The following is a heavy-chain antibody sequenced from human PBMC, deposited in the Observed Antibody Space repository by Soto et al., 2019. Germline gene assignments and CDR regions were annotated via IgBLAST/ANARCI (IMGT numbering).Heavy chain of an antibody. V-gene: IGHV3-30*18. Sequence: QVHLVESGGGVVQPGRSLRLSCAASGFTFSSHAMHWVRQAPGKGLEWVTVVSNDESHKYYIDSVKGRFSISRDNSKSTLYLQMNSLGTDDTAVYYCAKDGGDGSVDYWGLGTLVTVSS. CDR3: AKDGGDGSVDY. D-gene: IGHD3-10*01. J-gene: IGHJ4*02. CDR2: VSNDESHK. CDR1: GFTFSSHA.